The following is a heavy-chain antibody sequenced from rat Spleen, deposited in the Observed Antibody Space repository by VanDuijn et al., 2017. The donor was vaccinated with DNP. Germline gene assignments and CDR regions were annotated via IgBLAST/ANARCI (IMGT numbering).Heavy chain of an antibody. CDR2: INYDGLST. Sequence: EVKLVESGGGLVQPGRSLKLSCAASGFTFSDYNMVWVRQAPKKGLEWVATINYDGLSTNYRDSVKGRFTISRDNAKSTLYLQMDSVRSEDTATYYCAKPDHWGQGVMVTVSS. CDR1: GFTFSDYN. CDR3: AKPDH. J-gene: IGHJ2*01. V-gene: IGHV5-7*01.